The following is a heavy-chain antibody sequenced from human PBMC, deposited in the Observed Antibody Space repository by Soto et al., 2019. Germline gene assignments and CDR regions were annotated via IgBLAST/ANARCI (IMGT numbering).Heavy chain of an antibody. CDR1: GGSISSGGYY. CDR2: IYYSGST. CDR3: ARLTGIPGTTDAFAI. J-gene: IGHJ3*02. D-gene: IGHD1-20*01. V-gene: IGHV4-31*03. Sequence: PSETLSLTCTVSGGSISSGGYYWSWIRQHPGKGLEWIGYIYYSGSTYYNPSLKSRVTISVDTSKNQFSLKLSSVTASDTAMYYCARLTGIPGTTDAFAIWVQGTMVTVSS.